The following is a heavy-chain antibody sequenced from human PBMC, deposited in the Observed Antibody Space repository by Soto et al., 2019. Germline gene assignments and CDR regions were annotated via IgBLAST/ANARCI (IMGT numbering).Heavy chain of an antibody. CDR3: ARGLVSRGFGGLLYYYNMDV. Sequence: SVKVSCKASGGTFSSYTISWVRQAPGQGLEWMGRIIPILGIANYAQKFQGRVTITADKSTSTAYMELSSLRSEDTAVYYCARGLVSRGFGGLLYYYNMDVGGKGPTVTVSS. V-gene: IGHV1-69*02. CDR1: GGTFSSYT. J-gene: IGHJ6*03. CDR2: IIPILGIA. D-gene: IGHD3-10*01.